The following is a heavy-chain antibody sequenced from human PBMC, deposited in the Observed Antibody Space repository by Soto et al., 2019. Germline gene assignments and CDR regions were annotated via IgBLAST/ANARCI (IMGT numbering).Heavy chain of an antibody. CDR2: IYTSGST. D-gene: IGHD1-1*01. Sequence: PSETLSLTCTVSGGSISSYYWSWIRQPAGKGLEWIGRIYTSGSTNYNPSLKSRVTMSVDTSKNQFSLKLSSVTAADTAVYYCARDDRAERQMKYYYYGMDVWGQGTTVTVYS. J-gene: IGHJ6*02. V-gene: IGHV4-4*07. CDR1: GGSISSYY. CDR3: ARDDRAERQMKYYYYGMDV.